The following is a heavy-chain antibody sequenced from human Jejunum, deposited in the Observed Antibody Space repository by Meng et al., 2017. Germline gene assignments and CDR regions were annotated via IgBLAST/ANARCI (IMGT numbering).Heavy chain of an antibody. CDR2: IYYSGST. J-gene: IGHJ5*02. D-gene: IGHD3-10*01. CDR1: GDSINSYY. CDR3: ARFYGSGKNWFDP. V-gene: IGHV4-59*01. Sequence: SETLSLTCTVSGDSINSYYWSWIRQPPGKGLEWIGYIYYSGSTNYDPSLKSRVIISVDRSKNQFSLRLSSVTAADAAVYYCARFYGSGKNWFDPWGQGTLVTVSS.